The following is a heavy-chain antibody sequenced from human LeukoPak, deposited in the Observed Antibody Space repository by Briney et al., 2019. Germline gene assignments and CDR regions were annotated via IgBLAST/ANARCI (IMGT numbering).Heavy chain of an antibody. Sequence: SVKVSCKASGYTFTNYGISWVRQAPGQGLEWMGGIIPIFGIANYAQKFQGRVTITADKSTSTAYMELSSLRSEDTAVYYCARDPLLGYDILTGYGDYWGQGTLVTVSS. CDR3: ARDPLLGYDILTGYGDY. CDR2: IIPIFGIA. J-gene: IGHJ4*02. D-gene: IGHD3-9*01. CDR1: GYTFTNYG. V-gene: IGHV1-69*10.